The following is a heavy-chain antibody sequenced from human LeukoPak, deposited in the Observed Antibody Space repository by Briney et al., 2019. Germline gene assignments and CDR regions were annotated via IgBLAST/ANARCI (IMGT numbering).Heavy chain of an antibody. CDR3: ARNPDCSSTSCYTHVRWFDP. Sequence: GASVKVSCKASGGTFSSYAISWVRQAPGQGLEWMGGIIPIFGTANYAQKFQGRVTITTDESTSTAYMELSGLRSEDTAVYYCARNPDCSSTSCYTHVRWFDPWGQGTLVTVSS. J-gene: IGHJ5*02. CDR1: GGTFSSYA. V-gene: IGHV1-69*05. D-gene: IGHD2-2*02. CDR2: IIPIFGTA.